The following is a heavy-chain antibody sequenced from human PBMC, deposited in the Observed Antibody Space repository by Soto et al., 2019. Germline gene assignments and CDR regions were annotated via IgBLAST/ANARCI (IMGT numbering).Heavy chain of an antibody. J-gene: IGHJ4*02. Sequence: EVQLVESGGGLVQPGRSLRLSCAASGFTFDDYAMHWVRQAPGKGLEWVSGISLNSGSIGYADSVKGRFTISRDNAKNSLYLQMNSLRAEDTALYYCARLRDDYWGQGTLVTVSS. CDR2: ISLNSGSI. V-gene: IGHV3-9*01. CDR3: ARLRDDY. D-gene: IGHD2-21*01. CDR1: GFTFDDYA.